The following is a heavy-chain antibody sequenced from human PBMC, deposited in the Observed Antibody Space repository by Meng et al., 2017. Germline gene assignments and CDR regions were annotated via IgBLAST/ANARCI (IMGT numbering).Heavy chain of an antibody. V-gene: IGHV3-23*01. D-gene: IGHD1-26*01. CDR1: GGTFSSYA. CDR2: ISGSGGST. Sequence: SCKASGGTFSSYAMSWVRQAPGKGLEWVSAISGSGGSTYYADSVKGRFTISRDNSKNTLYLQMNSLRAEDTAVYYCAKDDGLYSGSYYGAFDIWGQGTMVTVSS. J-gene: IGHJ3*02. CDR3: AKDDGLYSGSYYGAFDI.